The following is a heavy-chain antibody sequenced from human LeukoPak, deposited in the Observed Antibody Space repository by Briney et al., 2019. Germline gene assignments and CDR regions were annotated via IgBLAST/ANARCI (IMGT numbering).Heavy chain of an antibody. CDR1: GFTFNTYG. J-gene: IGHJ4*02. CDR2: IGPGPSHT. Sequence: GGSLRPSCAASGFTFNTYGMNWVRQAPGKGLEWLSYIGPGPSHTYYADSVRGRFVISRDDAKSSLYLQMSSLRAEDTAVYYCARDYVTMAPDYGGLGTLVTVSS. D-gene: IGHD3-10*02. V-gene: IGHV3-21*01. CDR3: ARDYVTMAPDY.